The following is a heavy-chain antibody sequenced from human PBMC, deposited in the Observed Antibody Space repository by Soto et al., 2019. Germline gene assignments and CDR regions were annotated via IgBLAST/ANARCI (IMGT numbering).Heavy chain of an antibody. Sequence: GESLKISCKGSGYSFTSYWIGWVRQMPWKGLEWMGIIYPGDSDTRYSPSFQGQVNISADKSISTAYLQWRSLKASDTAMYYCAGVDSSSGRYYYYYYMDVWGKGPTVTVS. CDR2: IYPGDSDT. V-gene: IGHV5-51*01. J-gene: IGHJ6*03. D-gene: IGHD6-6*01. CDR3: AGVDSSSGRYYYYYYMDV. CDR1: GYSFTSYW.